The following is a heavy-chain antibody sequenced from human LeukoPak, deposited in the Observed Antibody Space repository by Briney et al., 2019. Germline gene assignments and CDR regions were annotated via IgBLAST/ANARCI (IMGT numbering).Heavy chain of an antibody. CDR1: GFTFSSYS. D-gene: IGHD3-10*01. CDR2: IDTSAAYI. J-gene: IGHJ3*02. CDR3: ARGRSITLLRGVAMSDGFDI. Sequence: GGSLRLSCAASGFTFSSYSMNWVRQAPGKGLEWVSFIDTSAAYIYYGDSMRGRFTISRDNAKNSLYLQMNGLGAEDTAVYYCARGRSITLLRGVAMSDGFDIWGQGTMVTVSS. V-gene: IGHV3-21*01.